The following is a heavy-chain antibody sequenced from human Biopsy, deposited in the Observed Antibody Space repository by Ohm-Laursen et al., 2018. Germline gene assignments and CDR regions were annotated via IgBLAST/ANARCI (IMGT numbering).Heavy chain of an antibody. CDR3: AIEGGTYSKPFDY. CDR2: IRTDNGAT. Sequence: GVSVKVSCKPSGYTFTTYGISWVRQAPGQGLEWMGWIRTDNGATDYAQNLQGRVTMTTDTSAATAYMELSSLTFEDTAVYYCAIEGGTYSKPFDYWGQGSQVIVSS. D-gene: IGHD1-26*01. CDR1: GYTFTTYG. V-gene: IGHV1-18*04. J-gene: IGHJ4*02.